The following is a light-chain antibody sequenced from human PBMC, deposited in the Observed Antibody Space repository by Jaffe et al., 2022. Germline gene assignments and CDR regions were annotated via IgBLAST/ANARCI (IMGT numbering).Light chain of an antibody. V-gene: IGLV2-11*01. J-gene: IGLJ3*02. CDR2: DVN. CDR3: CSYAGSYTWV. CDR1: SSDVGAYNY. Sequence: QSALTQPRSVSGSPGQSVTISCTGTSSDVGAYNYVSWYQQHPDKAPKLTIYDVNKRPSGVPDRFSGSKSGNAASLTISGLQAEDEADYYCCSYAGSYTWVFGGGTKVTVL.